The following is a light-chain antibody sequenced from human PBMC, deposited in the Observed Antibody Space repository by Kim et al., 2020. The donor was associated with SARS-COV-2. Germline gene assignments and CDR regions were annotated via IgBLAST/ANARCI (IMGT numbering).Light chain of an antibody. J-gene: IGKJ1*01. CDR1: QSVASK. V-gene: IGKV3-15*01. Sequence: VMTQSPATLSVTPGERTSLSCRASQSVASKVAWYQHKPGQAPRLLVFGASTRATGVPARFSGSGSGTDFTLTISSLQSEDFAVYYCQQYNNWPGTFGQGTKVDIK. CDR3: QQYNNWPGT. CDR2: GAS.